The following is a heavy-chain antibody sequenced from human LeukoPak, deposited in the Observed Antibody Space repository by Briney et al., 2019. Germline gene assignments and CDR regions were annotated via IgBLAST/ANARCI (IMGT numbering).Heavy chain of an antibody. D-gene: IGHD1-26*01. CDR2: IKQDGSEK. J-gene: IGHJ3*02. CDR3: AINGGTYRPHAFDI. Sequence: GGSLRLSCAASGFTFSSYWMHWVRQAPGKGLEWVANIKQDGSEKYSVDSVKGRFTISRDNAKKSLYLQMNSLRAEDTAVYYCAINGGTYRPHAFDIWGHGTMVIVSS. V-gene: IGHV3-7*01. CDR1: GFTFSSYW.